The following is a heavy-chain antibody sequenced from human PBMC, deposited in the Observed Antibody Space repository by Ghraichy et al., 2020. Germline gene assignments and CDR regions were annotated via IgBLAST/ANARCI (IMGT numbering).Heavy chain of an antibody. J-gene: IGHJ4*02. Sequence: GGSLRLSCAASGFTFSSYSMHWVRQAPGKGLEWVSSISSSSSYIYYADSVKGRFTISRDNSKNSLYLQMNSLRAEDTAVYYCARGVDYGDYRVDYWGQGTLVTVSS. D-gene: IGHD4-17*01. CDR3: ARGVDYGDYRVDY. CDR1: GFTFSSYS. V-gene: IGHV3-21*01. CDR2: ISSSSSYI.